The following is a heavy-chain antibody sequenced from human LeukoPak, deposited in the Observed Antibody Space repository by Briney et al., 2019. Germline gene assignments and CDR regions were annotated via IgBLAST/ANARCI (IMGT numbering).Heavy chain of an antibody. J-gene: IGHJ6*02. CDR1: GFTLSTYA. D-gene: IGHD3-10*01. Sequence: GGSLRLSCAASGFTLSTYAMSWVRQAPGEGLEWVSTISGSGGRTYYTDSMKGRFTISRDNSKHTLYLQRTSLGAEDTAVYYCVRGGFGHAMDVWGQGTTVTVSS. V-gene: IGHV3-23*01. CDR3: VRGGFGHAMDV. CDR2: ISGSGGRT.